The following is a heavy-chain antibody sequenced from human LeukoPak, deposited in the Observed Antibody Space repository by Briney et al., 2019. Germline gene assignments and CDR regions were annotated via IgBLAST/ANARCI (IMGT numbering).Heavy chain of an antibody. CDR1: GFTFSSYW. CDR2: INSDGSST. J-gene: IGHJ4*02. Sequence: PGGSLRLSCAASGFTFSSYWMHWVRQAPGKGLVWVSRINSDGSSTSYADSVKGRFTISRDNAKNTLYLQMNSLRAEDTAVYYCARFRPYPGYFDYWGQGTLVTVSS. D-gene: IGHD6-6*01. V-gene: IGHV3-74*01. CDR3: ARFRPYPGYFDY.